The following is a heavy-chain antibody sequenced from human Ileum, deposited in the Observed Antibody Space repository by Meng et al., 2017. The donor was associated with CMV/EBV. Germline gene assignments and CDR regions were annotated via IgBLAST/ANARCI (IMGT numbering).Heavy chain of an antibody. V-gene: IGHV3-11*01. D-gene: IGHD6-13*01. CDR1: GFTFSDYY. CDR2: ISGSGRAI. J-gene: IGHJ1*01. CDR3: TRDHPIATWYFRE. Sequence: CAASGFTFSDYYMSWIRQTPGKGLEWLSCISGSGRAIHTAESVEGRFTISRDNTKNSVYLEVNNLRAEDTAIYYCTRDHPIATWYFREWGQGTLVTVSS.